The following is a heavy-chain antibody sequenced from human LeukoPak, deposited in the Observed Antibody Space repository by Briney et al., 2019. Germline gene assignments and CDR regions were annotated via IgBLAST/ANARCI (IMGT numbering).Heavy chain of an antibody. CDR1: GYSISNGYY. V-gene: IGHV4-38-2*02. D-gene: IGHD3-22*01. CDR3: ARSVGGYAYNWFDP. CDR2: IYYSGST. Sequence: SGTLSLTCTVSGYSISNGYYWAWIRQPPGKGLEWIGSIYYSGSTFYNPSLKSRVTISVDTSKNQFSLKLSSVTAADTAVYYCARSVGGYAYNWFDPWGQGTLVTVSS. J-gene: IGHJ5*02.